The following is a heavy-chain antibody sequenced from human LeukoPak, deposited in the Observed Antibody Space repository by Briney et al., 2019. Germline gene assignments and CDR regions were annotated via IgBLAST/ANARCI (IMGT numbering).Heavy chain of an antibody. CDR3: AMLWFGEFSGSD. D-gene: IGHD3-10*01. J-gene: IGHJ4*02. Sequence: GGSLRLSCAASGFTVSSNYMSWVRQAPGKGLEWVSVIYSGGSTYYADSVKGRFTISRDNSKNTLYLQMNSLRAEDTAVYYCAMLWFGEFSGSDWGQGTLVTVSS. CDR1: GFTVSSNY. CDR2: IYSGGST. V-gene: IGHV3-53*01.